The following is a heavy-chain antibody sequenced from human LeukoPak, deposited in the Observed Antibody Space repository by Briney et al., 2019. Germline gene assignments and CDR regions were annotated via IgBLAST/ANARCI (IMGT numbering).Heavy chain of an antibody. CDR3: VRIRGFGADYYYYYMDV. V-gene: IGHV4-4*07. D-gene: IGHD3-10*01. CDR1: GGSISSYY. J-gene: IGHJ6*03. CDR2: ISTSGST. Sequence: PSETLSLTCTVSGGSISSYYWSWIRQPAGKGLESIGHISTSGSTNYNPSLKSRVTISVDKSKNQFSLKLSSVTAADTAVYYCVRIRGFGADYYYYYMDVWGKGSTVTVSS.